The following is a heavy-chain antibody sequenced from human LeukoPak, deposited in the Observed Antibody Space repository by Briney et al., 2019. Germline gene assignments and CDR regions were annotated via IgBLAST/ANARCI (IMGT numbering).Heavy chain of an antibody. CDR3: ARVDTRFLKSGTFDY. CDR2: LYSGGST. Sequence: GGSLRLSCAASGFTVSSEYMRWVRQAPGKGLEWVSILYSGGSTYYADSVKGRFTISRDNSKNTLHVQMNSLRAEDTAVYYCARVDTRFLKSGTFDYWGQGTLVTVSP. CDR1: GFTVSSEY. D-gene: IGHD5-18*01. J-gene: IGHJ4*02. V-gene: IGHV3-53*01.